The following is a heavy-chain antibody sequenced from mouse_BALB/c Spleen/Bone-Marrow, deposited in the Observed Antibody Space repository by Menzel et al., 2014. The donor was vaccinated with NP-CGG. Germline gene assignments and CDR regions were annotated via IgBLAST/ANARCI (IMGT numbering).Heavy chain of an antibody. D-gene: IGHD2-1*01. CDR2: IDPETGGT. J-gene: IGHJ3*01. CDR1: GYTFTDYE. V-gene: IGHV1-15*01. Sequence: QVQLKESGAELVRPGASVTLSCKASGYTFTDYEMHWVKQTPVHGLERIGAIDPETGGTAYNQKFKGKATLTADKSSSTAYMELRSLTSEDSAVYYCTRWDGNYGWFAYWGQGTLVTVSA. CDR3: TRWDGNYGWFAY.